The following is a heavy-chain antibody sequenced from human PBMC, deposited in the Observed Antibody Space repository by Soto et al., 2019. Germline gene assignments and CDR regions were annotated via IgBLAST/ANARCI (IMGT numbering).Heavy chain of an antibody. Sequence: SETLSLTCTVSGGSISSSSYYWGWILHPPGKGLEWIGTMYYTVSTYYNASLNSRVTISEDTSNNKFSLKLTSVTTTDAAVYYCASLIYTWTGIDYWGQGTLLTVSS. V-gene: IGHV4-39*01. J-gene: IGHJ4*02. CDR3: ASLIYTWTGIDY. CDR2: MYYTVST. D-gene: IGHD3-16*01. CDR1: GGSISSSSYY.